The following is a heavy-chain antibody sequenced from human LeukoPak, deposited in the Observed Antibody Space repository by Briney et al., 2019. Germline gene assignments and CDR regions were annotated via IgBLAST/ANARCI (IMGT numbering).Heavy chain of an antibody. D-gene: IGHD3-3*01. CDR3: ASRDYDFWSGYYNMDGY. V-gene: IGHV3-21*01. J-gene: IGHJ4*02. Sequence: GGSLRLXCAASGFTFSSYSMNWVRQAPGKGLEWVSSISSSSSYIYYADSVKGRFTISRDNAKNSLYLQMNSLRAEDTAVYYCASRDYDFWSGYYNMDGYWGQGTLVTVSS. CDR2: ISSSSSYI. CDR1: GFTFSSYS.